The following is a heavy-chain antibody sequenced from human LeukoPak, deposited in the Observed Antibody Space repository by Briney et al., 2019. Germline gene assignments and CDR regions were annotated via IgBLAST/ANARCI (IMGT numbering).Heavy chain of an antibody. CDR1: GFTFSSYS. D-gene: IGHD3-22*01. Sequence: PGGSLRLSCAASGFTFSSYSMNWVRQAPGKGLEWVSSISSSSSYIYYADSVKGRFTISRDNSKNTLYLQMNSLRAEDTAVYYCARDMSSGYYPDAFDIWGQGTMVTVSS. J-gene: IGHJ3*02. CDR2: ISSSSSYI. V-gene: IGHV3-21*01. CDR3: ARDMSSGYYPDAFDI.